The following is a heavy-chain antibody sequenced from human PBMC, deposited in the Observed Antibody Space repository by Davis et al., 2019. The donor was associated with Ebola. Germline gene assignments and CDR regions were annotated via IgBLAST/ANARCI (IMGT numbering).Heavy chain of an antibody. V-gene: IGHV1-8*02. D-gene: IGHD2-15*01. CDR3: AAVVAATDDAFDI. J-gene: IGHJ3*02. CDR1: GYTFTGYY. CDR2: MNPNSGNT. Sequence: ASVKVSCKASGYTFTGYYMHWVRQAPGQGLEWMGWMNPNSGNTGYAQKFQGRVTMTRNTSISTAYMELSSLRSEDTAVYYCAAVVAATDDAFDIWGQGTMVTVSS.